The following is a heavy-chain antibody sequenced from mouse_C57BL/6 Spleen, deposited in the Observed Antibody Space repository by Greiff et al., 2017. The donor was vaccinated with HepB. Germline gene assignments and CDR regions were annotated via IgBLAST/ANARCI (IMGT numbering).Heavy chain of an antibody. CDR1: GFTFSSYA. CDR3: TRESSGYVFDY. J-gene: IGHJ2*01. CDR2: ISSGGDYI. Sequence: EVHLVESGEGLVKPGGSLKLSCAASGFTFSSYAMSWVRQTPEKRLEWVAYISSGGDYIYYADTVKGRFTITRDNARNNLYLQMSILKSEDTAMYYCTRESSGYVFDYWGQGTTLTVSS. D-gene: IGHD3-2*02. V-gene: IGHV5-9-1*02.